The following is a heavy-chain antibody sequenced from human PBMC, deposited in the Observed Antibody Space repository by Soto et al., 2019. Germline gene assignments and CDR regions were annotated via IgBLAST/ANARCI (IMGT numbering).Heavy chain of an antibody. D-gene: IGHD2-2*01. CDR3: AKAGYCVSTSCYFPFDY. J-gene: IGHJ4*02. Sequence: SLRLSCAASGFSFDDYAMHWVRQAPGKGLEWVSSISGSGGSTYYADSVKGRFTISRDNSKNTLYLQMNSLRAEDAAVYSCAKAGYCVSTSCYFPFDYWGQGTLVTVSS. CDR1: GFSFDDYA. CDR2: ISGSGGST. V-gene: IGHV3-23*01.